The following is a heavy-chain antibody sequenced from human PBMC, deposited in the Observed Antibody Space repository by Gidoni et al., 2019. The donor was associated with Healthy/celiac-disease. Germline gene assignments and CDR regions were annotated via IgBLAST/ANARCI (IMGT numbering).Heavy chain of an antibody. CDR1: GYTFTSYA. Sequence: QVQLVQSGAEVKKPGASVKVSCKASGYTFTSYAMHWVRQAPGQRLEWMGWINAGNGNTKYSQKFQGRVTITRDTSASTAYMELSSLRSEDTAVYYCAREMYNWNDPLDDAFDIWGQGTMVTVSS. CDR2: INAGNGNT. D-gene: IGHD1-20*01. J-gene: IGHJ3*02. CDR3: AREMYNWNDPLDDAFDI. V-gene: IGHV1-3*01.